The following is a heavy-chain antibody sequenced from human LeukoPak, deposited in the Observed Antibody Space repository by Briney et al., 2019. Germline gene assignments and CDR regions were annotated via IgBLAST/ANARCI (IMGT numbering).Heavy chain of an antibody. CDR3: AKDQAGYSYGIFGDY. D-gene: IGHD5-18*01. V-gene: IGHV3-23*01. CDR1: GFTFSSYA. Sequence: GSLRLSCAASGFTFSSYAMSWVRQAPGNGLEWVSAISGSGGSTYYADSVKGRFTISRDNSKNTLYLQMNSLRAEDTAVYYCAKDQAGYSYGIFGDYWGQGTLVTVSS. J-gene: IGHJ4*02. CDR2: ISGSGGST.